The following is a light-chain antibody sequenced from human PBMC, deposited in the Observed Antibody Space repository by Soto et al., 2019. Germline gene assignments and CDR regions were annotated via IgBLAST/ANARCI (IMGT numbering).Light chain of an antibody. V-gene: IGLV2-14*01. Sequence: QSVLTQPASVSGSPGQSITITCTGTSSDVGGYKSVSWYQQHPGKAPKLMIYEVSNRPSGVSNRFSASKSGNTASLTISGLQAEDEADYYCSSYTSSSTSVFGTGTKVTVL. CDR2: EVS. CDR3: SSYTSSSTSV. J-gene: IGLJ1*01. CDR1: SSDVGGYKS.